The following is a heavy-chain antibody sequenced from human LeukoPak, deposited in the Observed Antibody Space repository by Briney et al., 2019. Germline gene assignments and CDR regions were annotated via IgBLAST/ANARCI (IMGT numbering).Heavy chain of an antibody. V-gene: IGHV3-21*01. D-gene: IGHD4-17*01. Sequence: GGSLRLSCAASGFTFSSYSMNWIRQAPGKGLEWVSSISSSTSYIYYADSVKGRFTISKDNAKNSLYLQMNSLRAEDTAVYYCARAGGSTVSHSDYWAREPWSPSPQ. CDR2: ISSSTSYI. CDR1: GFTFSSYS. CDR3: ARAGGSTVSHSDY. J-gene: IGHJ4*02.